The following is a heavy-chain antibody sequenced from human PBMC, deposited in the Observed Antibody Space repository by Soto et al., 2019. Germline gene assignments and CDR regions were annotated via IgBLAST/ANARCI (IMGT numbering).Heavy chain of an antibody. CDR3: ARERVRYNWNDFTSYCCGMDV. CDR1: GFTFSSYA. V-gene: IGHV3-30-3*01. CDR2: ISYDGSNK. Sequence: QVQLVESGGGVVQPGRSLRLSCAASGFTFSSYAMHWVRQAPGKGLEWVAVISYDGSNKYYADSVKGRFTISRDNSKNTLYLHMNIMRAEDTAGYYCARERVRYNWNDFTSYCCGMDVWGQGTTVTVSS. D-gene: IGHD1-1*01. J-gene: IGHJ6*02.